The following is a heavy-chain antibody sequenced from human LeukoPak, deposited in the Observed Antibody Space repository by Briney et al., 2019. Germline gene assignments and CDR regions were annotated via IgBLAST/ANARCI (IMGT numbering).Heavy chain of an antibody. V-gene: IGHV4-59*08. CDR3: ARHYYDRSDSHSFDY. Sequence: MTSETLSLTCTVSGGSISGYYWSWIRQPPGKGLEWIGYLYSSGSTNYNPSLKSRVTISLDTSENQFSLKLSSVTAADTAVYYCARHYYDRSDSHSFDYWGQGTLVTVSS. D-gene: IGHD3-22*01. CDR1: GGSISGYY. J-gene: IGHJ4*02. CDR2: LYSSGST.